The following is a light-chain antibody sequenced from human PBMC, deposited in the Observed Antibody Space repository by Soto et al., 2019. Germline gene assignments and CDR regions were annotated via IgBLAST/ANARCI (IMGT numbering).Light chain of an antibody. Sequence: QSVLTQSASVSASPGQSITISCTGTSSDVGGYKFVSWYQHHPGKAPKLMIYEVNNRPSGVSNRFSGSKSGNTASLTISGLQPEDEADYYCLSYTSANTRVFGGGTQLTVL. CDR2: EVN. CDR3: LSYTSANTRV. CDR1: SSDVGGYKF. J-gene: IGLJ3*02. V-gene: IGLV2-14*01.